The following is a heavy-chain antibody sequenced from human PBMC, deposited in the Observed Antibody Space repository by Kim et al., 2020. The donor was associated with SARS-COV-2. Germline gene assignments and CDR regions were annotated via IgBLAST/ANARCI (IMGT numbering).Heavy chain of an antibody. CDR2: FYYSGNP. J-gene: IGHJ4*02. D-gene: IGHD3-22*01. V-gene: IGHV4-39*01. CDR1: GDSISSSGHS. Sequence: SETLSLTCTVSGDSISSSGHSWSWIRQPPGKGLEWIGCFYYSGNPYYNPSLKSRLTISLDTSRSQFSLKLNSVTAADTAVYYCAKIYDSSVPGYFWGQGPLVTASS. CDR3: AKIYDSSVPGYF.